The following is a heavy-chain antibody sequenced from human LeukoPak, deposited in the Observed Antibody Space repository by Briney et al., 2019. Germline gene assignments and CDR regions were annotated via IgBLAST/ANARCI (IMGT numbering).Heavy chain of an antibody. CDR3: AKDRSSSGNWNDAFHI. CDR2: ITGSGGRT. Sequence: PGGSLRLSCAASGVTFSTYAMSWVRQAPGKGLEWVSGITGSGGRTFYSDSVKGRFTISRDNSRNTLYLQMNSLRGEDTAVYYCAKDRSSSGNWNDAFHIWGQGTMVTVSS. CDR1: GVTFSTYA. D-gene: IGHD3-22*01. J-gene: IGHJ3*02. V-gene: IGHV3-23*01.